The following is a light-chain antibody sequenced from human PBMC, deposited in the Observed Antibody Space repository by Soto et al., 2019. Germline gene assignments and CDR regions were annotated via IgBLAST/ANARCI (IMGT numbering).Light chain of an antibody. J-gene: IGLJ2*01. CDR2: SNN. Sequence: QSVLTQPPSVSATPGQRVTISCSGTYSNIGSNTVAWYQRLPGTAPKLLIYSNNERPSGVPDRFSGSKSGSSASLAISGLQSEYVADYYCAAWDDSLNSPRMLFGGGTKLTVL. CDR1: YSNIGSNT. CDR3: AAWDDSLNSPRML. V-gene: IGLV1-44*01.